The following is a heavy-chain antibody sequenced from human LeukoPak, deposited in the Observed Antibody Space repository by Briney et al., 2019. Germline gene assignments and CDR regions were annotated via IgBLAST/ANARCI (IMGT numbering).Heavy chain of an antibody. V-gene: IGHV1-69*13. CDR3: ARGGYSYGFDLRFDY. D-gene: IGHD5-18*01. CDR1: GYTFTSYG. Sequence: SVKVSCKASGYTFTSYGISWVRQAPGQGLEWMGGIIPILGTANYAQKFQGRVTITADESKSTAYMELSSLRSEDTAVYYCARGGYSYGFDLRFDYWGQGTLVTVSS. J-gene: IGHJ4*02. CDR2: IIPILGTA.